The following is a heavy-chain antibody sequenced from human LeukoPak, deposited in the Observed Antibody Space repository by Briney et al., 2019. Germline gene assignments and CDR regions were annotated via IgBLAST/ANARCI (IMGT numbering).Heavy chain of an antibody. CDR2: INPNRGGT. Sequence: ASVKVSCKASGYTFTGYYMHWVRQAPGQRLEWMGWINPNRGGTNYAQKFQGRVTMTRDTSISTAYMELSRLRSDDTAVYYCARLGYCSSTSCYTVDYWGQGTLVTVSS. CDR1: GYTFTGYY. J-gene: IGHJ4*02. V-gene: IGHV1-2*02. CDR3: ARLGYCSSTSCYTVDY. D-gene: IGHD2-2*02.